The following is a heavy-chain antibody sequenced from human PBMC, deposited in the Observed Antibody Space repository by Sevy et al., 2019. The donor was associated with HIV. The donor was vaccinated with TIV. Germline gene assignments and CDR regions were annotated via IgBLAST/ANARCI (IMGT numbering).Heavy chain of an antibody. CDR3: ARGASSGWDYFDY. Sequence: GGSLRLSCAASGFTFSSYSMNWVRQAPGKGLEWVSYISGLNNYIYYADSVRGGFTISRDNAKNSLYLQMNSLRAEDTAVYYCARGASSGWDYFDYWGQGTLVTVSS. V-gene: IGHV3-21*01. CDR1: GFTFSSYS. J-gene: IGHJ4*02. D-gene: IGHD6-19*01. CDR2: ISGLNNYI.